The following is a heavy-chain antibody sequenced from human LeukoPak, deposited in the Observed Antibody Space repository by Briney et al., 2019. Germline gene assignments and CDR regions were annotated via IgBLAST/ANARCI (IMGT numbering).Heavy chain of an antibody. CDR2: ISYDGSNK. J-gene: IGHJ4*02. Sequence: GALRLSCAASGFTFSSYGMHWVRQAPGKGLEWVAVISYDGSNKYYADSVKGRFTISRDNSKNTLYLQMNSLRAEDTALYYCAKDMADIAAAGPFDYWGQGTLVTVSS. D-gene: IGHD6-13*01. CDR3: AKDMADIAAAGPFDY. CDR1: GFTFSSYG. V-gene: IGHV3-30*18.